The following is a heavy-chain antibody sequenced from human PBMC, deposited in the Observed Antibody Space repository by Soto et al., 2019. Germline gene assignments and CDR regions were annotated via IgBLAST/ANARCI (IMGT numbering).Heavy chain of an antibody. CDR1: GFTFSSYG. CDR2: ISYDGSNK. Sequence: QVQLVESGGGVVQPGRSLRLSCAASGFTFSSYGMHWVRQAPGKGLEWVAVISYDGSNKYYADSVKGRFTISRDNSKNTLYLQMNSLRAEDTAVYYCAKDYNSGWSQIPYDYWGQGTLVTVSS. V-gene: IGHV3-30*18. D-gene: IGHD6-19*01. J-gene: IGHJ4*02. CDR3: AKDYNSGWSQIPYDY.